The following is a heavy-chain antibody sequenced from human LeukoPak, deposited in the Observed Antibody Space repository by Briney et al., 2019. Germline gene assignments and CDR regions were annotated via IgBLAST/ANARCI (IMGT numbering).Heavy chain of an antibody. CDR1: GFTFSPYS. D-gene: IGHD2-2*01. CDR3: ARDYAYAFDV. CDR2: IRTSPSVT. V-gene: IGHV3-48*02. Sequence: TGGSLRLSCTASGFTFSPYSMNWVRQAPGKGLEWVSYIRTSPSVTYYSDSVKGRFTVSRDNAKNSLYLQMNSLRDEDTAMYYCARDYAYAFDVWGQGTMVTVSS. J-gene: IGHJ3*01.